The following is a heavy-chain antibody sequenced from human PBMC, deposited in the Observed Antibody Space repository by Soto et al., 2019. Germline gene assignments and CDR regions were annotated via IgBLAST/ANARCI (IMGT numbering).Heavy chain of an antibody. Sequence: GESLKISCKGSGYSFTIYWISWVRQMPGKGLEWMGRIDPSDSYTNYSPSFQGHVTISADKSISTAYLQWSSLKASDTAMYYCARLXIAARPGLEYYYYGMDVWGQGTTVTVSS. V-gene: IGHV5-10-1*01. D-gene: IGHD6-6*01. CDR1: GYSFTIYW. J-gene: IGHJ6*02. CDR3: ARLXIAARPGLEYYYYGMDV. CDR2: IDPSDSYT.